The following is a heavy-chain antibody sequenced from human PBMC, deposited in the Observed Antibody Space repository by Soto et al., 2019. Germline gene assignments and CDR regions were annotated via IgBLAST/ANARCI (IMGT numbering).Heavy chain of an antibody. CDR2: ISGSGGST. Sequence: GGSLRLSCAASGFTFSSYAMSWVHQAPGKGLEWVSAISGSGGSTYYADSVKGRFTISRDNSKNTLYLQMNSLRAEDTDVYYCAKDRSSSPYNWFDPWGQGTLVTVSS. J-gene: IGHJ5*02. D-gene: IGHD6-13*01. V-gene: IGHV3-23*01. CDR1: GFTFSSYA. CDR3: AKDRSSSPYNWFDP.